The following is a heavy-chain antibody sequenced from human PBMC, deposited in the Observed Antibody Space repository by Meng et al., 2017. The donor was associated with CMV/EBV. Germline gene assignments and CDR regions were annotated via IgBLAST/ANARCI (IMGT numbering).Heavy chain of an antibody. D-gene: IGHD2-2*02. J-gene: IGHJ4*02. CDR3: ARGRRGCSSTSCYKYFDY. V-gene: IGHV3-11*04. Sequence: LSLTCAVYGGSFSGYYWSWVRQAPGKGLEWVSYISSSGSTIYFADSVKGRFTISRDNAKNSLYLQMNSLRAEDTAVYYCARGRRGCSSTSCYKYFDYWGQGTLVTVSS. CDR2: ISSSGSTI. CDR1: GGSFSGYY.